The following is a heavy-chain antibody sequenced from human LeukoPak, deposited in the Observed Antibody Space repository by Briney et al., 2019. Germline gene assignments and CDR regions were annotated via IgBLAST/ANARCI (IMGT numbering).Heavy chain of an antibody. V-gene: IGHV3-23*01. D-gene: IGHD6-19*01. Sequence: PGGSLRLSCAASGFTFSSCAMGWVRQAPGKGLEWVSAIRGSGGSPSYADSVKGRFTISRDNSKNTLYLQMNSLRAEDTAVYYCVKDWAGSFDYWGQGTLVTVSS. CDR1: GFTFSSCA. CDR3: VKDWAGSFDY. J-gene: IGHJ4*02. CDR2: IRGSGGSP.